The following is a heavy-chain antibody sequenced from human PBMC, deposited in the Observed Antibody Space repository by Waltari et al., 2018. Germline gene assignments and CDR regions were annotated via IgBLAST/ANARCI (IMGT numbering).Heavy chain of an antibody. CDR1: GFTFSSYA. CDR2: ISGSGGST. J-gene: IGHJ4*02. D-gene: IGHD1-26*01. Sequence: EVQLLESGGGLVQHGGCLRVSCAASGFTFSSYAMSWFRQAPGKGLEWVSAISGSGGSTYYADSVKGRFTISRDNSKNTLYLQMNSLRAEDTAVYYCAKDRISGSSTSFDYWGQGTLVTVSS. CDR3: AKDRISGSSTSFDY. V-gene: IGHV3-23*01.